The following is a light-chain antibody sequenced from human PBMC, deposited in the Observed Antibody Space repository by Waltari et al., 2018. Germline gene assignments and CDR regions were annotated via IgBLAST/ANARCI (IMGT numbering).Light chain of an antibody. J-gene: IGLJ1*01. Sequence: SSELTQDPAVSVALGQTVRITCQGDSLRTYYANWYQQKPGQAPVLVSYCKNNRPSGIPDRLPASSAGITASLTIAGAQAEDEADYYCNSRDSSGNPYVFGSGTKVTVL. V-gene: IGLV3-19*01. CDR2: CKN. CDR3: NSRDSSGNPYV. CDR1: SLRTYY.